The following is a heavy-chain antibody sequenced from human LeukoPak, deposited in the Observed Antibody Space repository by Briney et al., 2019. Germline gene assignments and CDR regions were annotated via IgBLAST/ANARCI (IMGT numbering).Heavy chain of an antibody. J-gene: IGHJ4*02. V-gene: IGHV3-48*01. Sequence: GGSLRLSCAASGFTFSSYSMNWVRQAPGKGLEWVSYISSSSSTIYYADSMKGRFTISRDNAKNSLYLQMNSLRAEDTAVYYCARELAVAATGYWGQGTLVTVSS. CDR3: ARELAVAATGY. CDR1: GFTFSSYS. D-gene: IGHD2-15*01. CDR2: ISSSSSTI.